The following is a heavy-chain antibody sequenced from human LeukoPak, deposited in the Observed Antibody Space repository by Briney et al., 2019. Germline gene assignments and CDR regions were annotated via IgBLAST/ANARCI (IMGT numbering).Heavy chain of an antibody. CDR3: ARASGDWYPIGFDY. CDR1: SFTFISNS. J-gene: IGHJ4*01. Sequence: SMILASGAASFTFISNSMKWVRQPPGEGREWVSYIISSSSTIYYADSVKGRFTISRDNAKNPLYLQMNRLRAADTAVYYCARASGDWYPIGFDYWGQGNLVTGSS. CDR2: IISSSSTI. V-gene: IGHV3-48*01. D-gene: IGHD2-21*02.